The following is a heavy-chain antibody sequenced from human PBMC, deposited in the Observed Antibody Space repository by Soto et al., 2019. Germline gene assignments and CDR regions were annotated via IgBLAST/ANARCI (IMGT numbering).Heavy chain of an antibody. V-gene: IGHV6-1*01. J-gene: IGHJ6*02. CDR1: GDSVSSNSAA. D-gene: IGHD5-18*01. CDR2: TYYRSKWYN. CDR3: ARDRPEGTWIQLWLDGWYYYGMDV. Sequence: SQTLSLTCAISGDSVSSNSAAWNWIRQSPSRGLEWLGRTYYRSKWYNDYAVSVKSRLTINPDTSKNQFSLQLNPVTPEDTAVYYCARDRPEGTWIQLWLDGWYYYGMDVWGQGTTVTVSS.